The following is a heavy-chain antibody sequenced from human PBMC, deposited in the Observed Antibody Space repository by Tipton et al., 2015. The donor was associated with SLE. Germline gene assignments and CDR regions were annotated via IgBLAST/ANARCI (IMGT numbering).Heavy chain of an antibody. CDR2: ISTAGDT. D-gene: IGHD3-16*01. CDR1: GFTFSSHD. CDR3: ARDLGGTDDY. V-gene: IGHV3-13*01. J-gene: IGHJ4*02. Sequence: AVSGFTFSSHDMHWVRQGTGKGLEWVSSISTAGDTHYPGSVKGRFTISRENAKNSLYLQMNSLRAGDTAVYYCARDLGGTDDYWGQGTLVTVSS.